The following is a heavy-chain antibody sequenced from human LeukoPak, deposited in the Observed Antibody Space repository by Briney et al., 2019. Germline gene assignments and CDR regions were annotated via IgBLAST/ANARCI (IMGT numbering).Heavy chain of an antibody. J-gene: IGHJ4*02. CDR1: GGTFSNYA. CDR2: IIPVFGIT. V-gene: IGHV1-69*13. D-gene: IGHD5-24*01. Sequence: SVKVSCKASGGTFSNYATNWVRQAPGQGLEWMGGIIPVFGITNYAQNFQGRVTISADESTRTAYMELSSLRSEDTAMYYCARVDRDAEENFDCWGQGTLVTVSS. CDR3: ARVDRDAEENFDC.